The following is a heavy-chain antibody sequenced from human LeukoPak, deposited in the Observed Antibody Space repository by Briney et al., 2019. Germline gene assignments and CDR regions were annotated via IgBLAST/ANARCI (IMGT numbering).Heavy chain of an antibody. J-gene: IGHJ4*02. CDR2: ITSDGRSA. V-gene: IGHV3-74*01. Sequence: PGGSLRLSCAASGFAFSRYWMHWVRQAPGKGLVWVSRITSDGRSAVYADSLKGRFTISRDNAKNTLYLQMDSLRAEDTAVYYCTRVSATDDYWGQGTLVTVSS. CDR3: TRVSATDDY. D-gene: IGHD6-25*01. CDR1: GFAFSRYW.